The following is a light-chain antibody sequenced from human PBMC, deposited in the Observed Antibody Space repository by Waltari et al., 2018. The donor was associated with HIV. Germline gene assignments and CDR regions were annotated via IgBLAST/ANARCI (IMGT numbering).Light chain of an antibody. CDR3: QQYNSWPRT. J-gene: IGKJ1*01. V-gene: IGKV3-15*01. Sequence: EIIMTQSPAPLSVSPGERATLSCDASQSVSNNLAWYQQKPGQAPRLLIYGASTRATDIPARFSGSGSGTEFTLTISSLQSEDFAIYYCQQYNSWPRTFGHGTKVEIK. CDR2: GAS. CDR1: QSVSNN.